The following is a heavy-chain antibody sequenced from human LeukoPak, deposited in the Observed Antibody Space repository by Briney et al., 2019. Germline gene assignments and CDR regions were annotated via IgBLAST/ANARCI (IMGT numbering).Heavy chain of an antibody. CDR3: LSYGSGSGGFDY. CDR1: GFTFSIYA. J-gene: IGHJ4*02. Sequence: GGSLRLSCAASGFTFSIYAMHWVRQAPGKGLEWVAVISYDGSNKYYADSVKGRFTISRDNSKNTLYLQMNSLRAEDTAVYYCLSYGSGSGGFDYWGQRTLVTVSS. V-gene: IGHV3-30-3*01. D-gene: IGHD3-10*01. CDR2: ISYDGSNK.